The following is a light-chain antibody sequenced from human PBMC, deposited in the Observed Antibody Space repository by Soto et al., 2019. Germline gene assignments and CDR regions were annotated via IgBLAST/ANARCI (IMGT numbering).Light chain of an antibody. CDR2: RNN. V-gene: IGLV1-47*01. CDR3: AAWDDSLSGAYV. J-gene: IGLJ1*01. CDR1: SANIGGNY. Sequence: QPVLTQPPSASGTPRHSVPISCSGSSANIGGNYVYWYQQLPGTAPKLLIYRNNQRPSGVPDRFSGSKSGTSASLAISGLRSEDEADYYCAAWDDSLSGAYVFGTGTKVTV.